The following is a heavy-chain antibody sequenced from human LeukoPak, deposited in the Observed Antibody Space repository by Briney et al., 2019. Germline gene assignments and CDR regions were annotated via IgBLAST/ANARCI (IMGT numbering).Heavy chain of an antibody. V-gene: IGHV3-7*01. J-gene: IGHJ4*02. CDR1: GFTFSSYW. CDR3: ARAIYYYDSSGYPYYFDY. CDR2: IKQDGSEE. D-gene: IGHD3-22*01. Sequence: GGSLRLSCTASGFTFSSYWMSWVRQAPGKGLEWVANIKQDGSEEYYVDSVKGRFTISRDNAKNSLYLQMNSLRAEDTAVYYCARAIYYYDSSGYPYYFDYWGQGTLVTVSS.